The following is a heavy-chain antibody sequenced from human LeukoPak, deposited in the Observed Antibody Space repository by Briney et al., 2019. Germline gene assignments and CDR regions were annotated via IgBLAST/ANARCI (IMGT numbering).Heavy chain of an antibody. CDR1: GGSISSGDYY. D-gene: IGHD3-10*01. J-gene: IGHJ6*04. Sequence: PSQTLSLTCTVSGGSISSGDYYWSWIRQPPGKGLEWIGSIYYRGSTYYNPSLKSRVTISVDTSKNQFSLKLSSVTAADTAVYYCARDGPITMVRGKSYYYYGMDVWGRGTTVTVSS. CDR2: IYYRGST. V-gene: IGHV4-30-4*01. CDR3: ARDGPITMVRGKSYYYYGMDV.